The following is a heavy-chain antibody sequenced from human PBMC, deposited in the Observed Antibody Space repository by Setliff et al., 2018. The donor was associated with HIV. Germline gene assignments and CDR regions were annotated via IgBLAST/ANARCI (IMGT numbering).Heavy chain of an antibody. CDR2: IYPVDSET. J-gene: IGHJ4*02. Sequence: GASLKISCQGSGYNFVDYSIAWVRQVPGKGLEWMGIIYPVDSETRYSPSFQGQVTISADKSISTAYLQWSSLKASDTAMYYCARLSGLYYYDTSGYYYGHYFDYWGQGTLVTVSS. D-gene: IGHD3-22*01. CDR1: GYNFVDYS. V-gene: IGHV5-51*01. CDR3: ARLSGLYYYDTSGYYYGHYFDY.